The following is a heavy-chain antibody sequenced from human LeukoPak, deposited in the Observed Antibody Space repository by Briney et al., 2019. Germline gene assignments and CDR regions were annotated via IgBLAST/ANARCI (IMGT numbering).Heavy chain of an antibody. CDR2: IYHSGCT. V-gene: IGHV4-39*07. CDR1: GGSISSGSYD. CDR3: ARERLRAFDY. D-gene: IGHD4-17*01. J-gene: IGHJ4*02. Sequence: SETLSLTCTVSGGSISSGSYDWSWIRQPAGKVLEWIGSIYHSGCTYYNPSLRTRVTISLDTSKNRFSLKLRSVTAADTAVYDCARERLRAFDYWGQGTLVTVSS.